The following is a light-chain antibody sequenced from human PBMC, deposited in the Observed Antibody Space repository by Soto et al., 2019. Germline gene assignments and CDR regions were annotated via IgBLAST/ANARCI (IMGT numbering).Light chain of an antibody. Sequence: DIQMTQSPSSLSASVGDRVTITCQASQDINNCLNWYQQRPGKAPKLLIYDASNLGTGVPSRFSGSGSGTHFTFTISSLQPEDIATYYCQHYDSLPPTFGGGTKVQIK. CDR3: QHYDSLPPT. CDR2: DAS. V-gene: IGKV1-33*01. J-gene: IGKJ4*01. CDR1: QDINNC.